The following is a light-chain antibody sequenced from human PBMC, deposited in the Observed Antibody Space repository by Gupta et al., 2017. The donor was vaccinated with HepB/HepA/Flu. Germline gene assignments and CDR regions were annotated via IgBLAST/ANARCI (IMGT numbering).Light chain of an antibody. J-gene: IGLJ2*01. CDR1: SSDVGSYNR. V-gene: IGLV2-18*02. Sequence: HSALTQPPSVSGSPGQSDTISCTGTSSDVGSYNRVSWYQQPPGTAPKLIIYEVSNRPSGVPDRFSGSKSGNTASLTISGLQAEDEADYYCSSYTSSSTLVFGGGTKLTVL. CDR2: EVS. CDR3: SSYTSSSTLV.